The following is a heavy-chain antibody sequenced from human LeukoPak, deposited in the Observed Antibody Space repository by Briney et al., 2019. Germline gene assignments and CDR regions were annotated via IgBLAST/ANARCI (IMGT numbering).Heavy chain of an antibody. V-gene: IGHV3-53*01. CDR2: IYSGGST. J-gene: IGHJ4*02. Sequence: AGGSLRLSCAASGFTFSSYWMNWVRQAPGKGLEWVSIIYSGGSTSYADSVKGRFTISRDNSKNTLYLQMNSLRTEDTAVYYCARDGGSSSWDYWGQGTLVTVSS. CDR3: ARDGGSSSWDY. D-gene: IGHD6-6*01. CDR1: GFTFSSYW.